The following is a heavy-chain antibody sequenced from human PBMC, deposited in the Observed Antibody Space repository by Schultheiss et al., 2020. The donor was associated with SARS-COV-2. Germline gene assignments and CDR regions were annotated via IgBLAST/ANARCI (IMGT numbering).Heavy chain of an antibody. CDR2: IYYSGSA. D-gene: IGHD5-24*01. J-gene: IGHJ4*02. CDR3: AREAVATTKGDFDY. CDR1: GGSVSSGSYY. Sequence: SETLSLTCTVSGGSVSSGSYYWSWIRQPPGKGLEWIGYIYYSGSATYNPSLKSRVTISVDTSKNQFSLKLSSVTAADTAVYYCAREAVATTKGDFDYWGQGTRVTVAS. V-gene: IGHV4-61*01.